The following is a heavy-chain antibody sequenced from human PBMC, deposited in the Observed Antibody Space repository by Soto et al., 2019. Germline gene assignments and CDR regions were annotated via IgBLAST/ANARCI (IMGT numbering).Heavy chain of an antibody. Sequence: QVQLVQSGAEVKKPGSSVKVSCKASGGTFSSYTISWVRQAPGQGLEWMGRIIPILGIANYAQKFQGRVTITXXKXTXXAHMELSSLRSEDTAVYYCARDRWRGSSTSCYADYWGQGTLVTVSS. CDR2: IIPILGIA. CDR1: GGTFSSYT. V-gene: IGHV1-69*08. D-gene: IGHD2-2*01. J-gene: IGHJ4*02. CDR3: ARDRWRGSSTSCYADY.